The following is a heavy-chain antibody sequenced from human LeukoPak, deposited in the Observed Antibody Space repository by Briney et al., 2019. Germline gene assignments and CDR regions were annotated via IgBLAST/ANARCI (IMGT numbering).Heavy chain of an antibody. Sequence: PGGSLRLSCAASGFTFSSYWMSWVRQAPGKGLEWVSYISSSSSTIYYADSVKGRFTISRDNAKNSLYLQMNSLRVEDTAVYYCATMGFGEWEYSYVRVRDYWGQGTLVTVSS. CDR1: GFTFSSYW. D-gene: IGHD3-10*01. CDR2: ISSSSSTI. CDR3: ATMGFGEWEYSYVRVRDY. V-gene: IGHV3-48*01. J-gene: IGHJ4*02.